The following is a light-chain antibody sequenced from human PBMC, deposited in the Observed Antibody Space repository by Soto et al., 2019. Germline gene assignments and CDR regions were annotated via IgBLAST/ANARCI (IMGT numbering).Light chain of an antibody. J-gene: IGKJ2*01. Sequence: EIVLTQSPGTLSLSPGERATLSCRASQSVSSSYLAWYQQKPGQAPRLHIYGASSRATGIPDRFSGSGSGTDFTLTISRLEPEDLAVYYCQLYGSSPPGYTFVQGTKLEIK. CDR1: QSVSSSY. CDR3: QLYGSSPPGYT. V-gene: IGKV3-20*01. CDR2: GAS.